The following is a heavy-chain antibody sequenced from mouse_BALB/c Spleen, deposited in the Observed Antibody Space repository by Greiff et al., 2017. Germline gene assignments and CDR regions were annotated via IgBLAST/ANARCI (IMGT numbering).Heavy chain of an antibody. CDR3: ARLYGSSPHYYAMDY. V-gene: IGHV1-14*01. Sequence: EVKLLESGPELVKPGASVKMSCKASGYTFTSYVMHWVKQKPGQGLEWIGYINPYNDGTKYDEKFKGKATLTSDKSSSTAYMELSSLTSEDSAVYYCARLYGSSPHYYAMDYWGQGTSVTVSS. CDR1: GYTFTSYV. D-gene: IGHD1-1*01. J-gene: IGHJ4*01. CDR2: INPYNDGT.